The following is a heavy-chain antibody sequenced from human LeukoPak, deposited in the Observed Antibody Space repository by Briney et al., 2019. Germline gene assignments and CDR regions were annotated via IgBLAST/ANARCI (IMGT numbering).Heavy chain of an antibody. V-gene: IGHV3-30*04. J-gene: IGHJ4*02. Sequence: PGRSLRLSCAASGFTFSIYVMHWVRQAPGKGLEWVAVISYDGSNIYYADSVKGRFTISRDNSKSTLYLQMNSLRAEDTAVYYCARDGPKITTFGYFDYWGQGTLVTGSS. CDR3: ARDGPKITTFGYFDY. D-gene: IGHD1/OR15-1a*01. CDR1: GFTFSIYV. CDR2: ISYDGSNI.